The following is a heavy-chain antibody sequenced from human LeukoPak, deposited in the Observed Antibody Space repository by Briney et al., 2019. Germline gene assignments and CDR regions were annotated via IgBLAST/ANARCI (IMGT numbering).Heavy chain of an antibody. J-gene: IGHJ4*02. CDR2: IYHSGTT. CDR3: ARDRAVATIGGVDY. D-gene: IGHD5-12*01. Sequence: SETLSLTCTVSGGSISSYYWSWIRQPPGKGLEWIGEIYHSGTTNYNPSLKSRVTISVDKSKKQFSLKLSSVTAADTAVYYCARDRAVATIGGVDYWGRGTLVTVSS. CDR1: GGSISSYY. V-gene: IGHV4-59*12.